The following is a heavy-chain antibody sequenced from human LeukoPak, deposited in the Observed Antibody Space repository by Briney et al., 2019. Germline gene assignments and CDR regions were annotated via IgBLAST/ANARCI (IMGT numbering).Heavy chain of an antibody. CDR1: GFTFSSYA. J-gene: IGHJ6*03. D-gene: IGHD3-3*01. CDR3: ARVLGFLAYYYYYYMDV. Sequence: GGSLRLSCAASGFTFSSYAMSWVRQAPGKGLEWVSAISGSGGSTYYADSVKGRFTISRDNAKNSLYLQVNSLRAEDTAVYYCARVLGFLAYYYYYYMDVWGKGTTVTVSS. V-gene: IGHV3-23*01. CDR2: ISGSGGST.